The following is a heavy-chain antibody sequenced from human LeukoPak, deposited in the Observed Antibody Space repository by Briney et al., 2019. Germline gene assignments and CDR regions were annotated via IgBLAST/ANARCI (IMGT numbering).Heavy chain of an antibody. V-gene: IGHV4-59*11. J-gene: IGHJ4*02. CDR2: ISYSGNT. CDR3: ARVSGYSSGWYSFDY. Sequence: SETLSLTCTVSGASISSHYWSWIRQPPGKGLEWIGYISYSGNTNYNPSLKSRVTVSADTSKNQFSLKLSSVTAADTAIYYCARVSGYSSGWYSFDYWGQGTLVTVSP. D-gene: IGHD6-19*01. CDR1: GASISSHY.